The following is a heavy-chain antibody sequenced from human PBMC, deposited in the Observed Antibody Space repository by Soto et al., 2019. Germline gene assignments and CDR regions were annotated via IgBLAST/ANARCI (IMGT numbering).Heavy chain of an antibody. CDR1: GFTFSSYA. Sequence: EVQVLESGGGLVQPGGSLRLSCAASGFTFSSYAMSWVRQAPGQGLEWVSAISGSGSNTYYADSVKGRFTISRDNSKNTLYLQMNSLRAEDTALYYGAKTASMTIRDGFDHWGQGALVTVSS. V-gene: IGHV3-23*01. J-gene: IGHJ4*02. D-gene: IGHD4-17*01. CDR3: AKTASMTIRDGFDH. CDR2: ISGSGSNT.